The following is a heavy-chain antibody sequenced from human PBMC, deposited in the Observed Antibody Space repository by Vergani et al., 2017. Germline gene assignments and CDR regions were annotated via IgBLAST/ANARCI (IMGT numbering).Heavy chain of an antibody. V-gene: IGHV4-30-4*08. CDR1: GGSISSGDYY. Sequence: QLQLQESGPGLVKPSQTLSLTCTVSGGSISSGDYYWSWIRQPPGKGLEWIGYIYYSGSTYYNPSLKSRVTISVDTSKNQFSLKLSSVTAADTAVYYCARDRDVVVPAATSYYYYYMDVWGKGTTVTVSS. J-gene: IGHJ6*03. D-gene: IGHD2-2*01. CDR3: ARDRDVVVPAATSYYYYYMDV. CDR2: IYYSGST.